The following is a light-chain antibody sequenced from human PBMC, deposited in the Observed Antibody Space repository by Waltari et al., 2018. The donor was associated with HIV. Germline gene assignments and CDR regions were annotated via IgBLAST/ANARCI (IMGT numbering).Light chain of an antibody. CDR1: SSNIRRNT. J-gene: IGLJ3*02. CDR2: SYG. Sequence: QSVLNQSPSASGTPGQRVIISCSGSSSNIRRNTVTWYQQFPGTAPKLLIYSYGQRPSGVPERFSGSKSATSASLAISGLRSEDEADYYCATWDDSLNAWVFGGGTKLTVL. CDR3: ATWDDSLNAWV. V-gene: IGLV1-44*01.